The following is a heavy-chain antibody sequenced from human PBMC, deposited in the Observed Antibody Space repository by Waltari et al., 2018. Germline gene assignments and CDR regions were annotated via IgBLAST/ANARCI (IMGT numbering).Heavy chain of an antibody. J-gene: IGHJ4*02. CDR3: AREDLAVRKTGGFDY. Sequence: QVLLQESGPGLMQASQTLSLTCTVSGDSTSSADYYWSWIRRPAGKEMQWIGRVSSTGGANYDPSLKRRATISVDSSKNQFSLSLTSVTAADTATYYCAREDLAVRKTGGFDYWGQGVLVSVSS. CDR2: VSSTGGA. D-gene: IGHD6-19*01. CDR1: GDSTSSADYY. V-gene: IGHV4-61*02.